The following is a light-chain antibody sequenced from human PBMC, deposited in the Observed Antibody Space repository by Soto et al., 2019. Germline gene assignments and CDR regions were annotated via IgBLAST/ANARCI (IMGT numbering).Light chain of an antibody. CDR3: QQYGSSPRT. V-gene: IGKV3-20*01. Sequence: SVLKQSPATLSLSPGEKANLSCRASQSVSSYLAWYQQKPGQAPRLLIYDASSRATGIPDRFSGSGSGTDFTLTISRLEPEDFAVYYCQQYGSSPRTFGHGSK. CDR2: DAS. CDR1: QSVSSY. J-gene: IGKJ1*01.